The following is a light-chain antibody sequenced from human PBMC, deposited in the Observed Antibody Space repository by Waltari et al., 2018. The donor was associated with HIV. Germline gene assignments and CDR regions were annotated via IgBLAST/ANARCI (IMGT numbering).Light chain of an antibody. V-gene: IGLV4-69*01. CDR2: VKSDGTH. J-gene: IGLJ2*01. CDR1: TRSTCHA. CDR3: QTWDTYIPVI. Sequence: QLALPQPPSASASLAASSQLTRTLSTRSTCHAIASHQHQPQTGPRFLMKVKSDGTHRKGDGIPDRFSGSSSGAERYLTISSLQSEDEADYYCQTWDTYIPVIFGGGTKLTVL.